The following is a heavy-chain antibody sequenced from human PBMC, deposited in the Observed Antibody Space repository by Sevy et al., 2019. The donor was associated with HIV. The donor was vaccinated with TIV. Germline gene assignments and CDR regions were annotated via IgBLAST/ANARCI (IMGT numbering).Heavy chain of an antibody. CDR2: FDPENGGN. D-gene: IGHD2-21*01. Sequence: ASVKVSCQVSGDGLTELNMYWVRQSPGKGLEWMGGFDPENGGNIYAQTFQGRVTMIEDKSADTASMELTSLKSEDSAVYFCATARTERDWYGKAFYQYTAIDVWGQGTTVTVSS. V-gene: IGHV1-24*01. J-gene: IGHJ6*02. CDR3: ATARTERDWYGKAFYQYTAIDV. CDR1: GDGLTELN.